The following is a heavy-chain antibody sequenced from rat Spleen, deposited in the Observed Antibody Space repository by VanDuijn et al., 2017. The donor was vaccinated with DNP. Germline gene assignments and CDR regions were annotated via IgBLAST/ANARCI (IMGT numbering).Heavy chain of an antibody. Sequence: EVQLVESGGGLVQPGKSLKLSCAASGFSFNKYGMAWVRQTPTKGLEWVASIHTGDSTYYSDSVKGRFSISRDNAKSTLYLQLNSLRSEDTATYYCARLGGDWGQGVMVTVSS. D-gene: IGHD5-1*01. J-gene: IGHJ2*01. CDR3: ARLGGD. CDR1: GFSFNKYG. CDR2: IHTGDST. V-gene: IGHV5S13*01.